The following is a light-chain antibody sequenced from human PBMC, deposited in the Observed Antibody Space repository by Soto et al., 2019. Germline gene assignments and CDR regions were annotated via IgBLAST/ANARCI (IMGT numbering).Light chain of an antibody. CDR3: QQYNDWPPGRT. CDR1: QSVNNN. CDR2: AAS. Sequence: EIVMTQSPATLSVSPGERATLSCRASQSVNNNLAWYQQKPGQAPRLLIYAASTRATGIPARFSGSGSGTEFTLTISSLQSEDFAVYYCQQYNDWPPGRTFGQGTKVEIK. V-gene: IGKV3-15*01. J-gene: IGKJ1*01.